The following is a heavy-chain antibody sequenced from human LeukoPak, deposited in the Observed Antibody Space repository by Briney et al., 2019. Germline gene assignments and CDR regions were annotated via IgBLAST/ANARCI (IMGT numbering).Heavy chain of an antibody. CDR1: GGSISSYY. J-gene: IGHJ5*02. CDR3: ARASLRLGMSWFDP. Sequence: SETLSLTCTVSGGSISSYYWSWLPQPPGKGLEGIGYIYYSGSTNYNPSLKSRVTISVDTSKNQFSLKLSSVTAADTAVYYCARASLRLGMSWFDPWGQGTLVTVSS. CDR2: IYYSGST. V-gene: IGHV4-59*01. D-gene: IGHD5-12*01.